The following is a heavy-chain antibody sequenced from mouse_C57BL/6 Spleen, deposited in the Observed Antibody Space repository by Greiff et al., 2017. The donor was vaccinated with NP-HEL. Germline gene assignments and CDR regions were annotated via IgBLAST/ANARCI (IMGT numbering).Heavy chain of an antibody. Sequence: EVQLQQSGPVLVKPGASVKMSCKASGYTFTDYYMNWVKQSHGKSLEWIGVINPYNGGTSYNQKFKGKATLTVDKSSSTAYMELYSLTSEDSAVYYCAREFYYYGSSHWYFDVWGTGTTVTVSS. CDR3: AREFYYYGSSHWYFDV. J-gene: IGHJ1*03. CDR1: GYTFTDYY. V-gene: IGHV1-19*01. D-gene: IGHD1-1*01. CDR2: INPYNGGT.